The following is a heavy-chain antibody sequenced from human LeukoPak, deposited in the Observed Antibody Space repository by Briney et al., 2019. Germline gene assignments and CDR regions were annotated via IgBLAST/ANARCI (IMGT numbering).Heavy chain of an antibody. J-gene: IGHJ4*02. CDR3: ARVKLSEWIQLWLLDY. V-gene: IGHV3-21*01. D-gene: IGHD5-18*01. CDR1: GLTFSSYS. Sequence: GGSLRLSCAASGLTFSSYSMNWVRQAPGKGLEWVSSISSSSSYIYYADSAKGRYTISRDNTKNSLYLQMNSLRAEDTAVYYCARVKLSEWIQLWLLDYWGQGTLVTVSS. CDR2: ISSSSSYI.